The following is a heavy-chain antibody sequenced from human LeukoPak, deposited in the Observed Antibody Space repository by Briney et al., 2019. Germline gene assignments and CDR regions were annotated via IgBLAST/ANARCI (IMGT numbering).Heavy chain of an antibody. D-gene: IGHD3-3*01. CDR2: INWNGGST. Sequence: GGSLRLSCAASGFTFDDYGMSWVRQAPGKGLEWVSGINWNGGSTGYADSVKGRFTISRDNAKNSLYLQMNSLRAEDTALYYCTTDDGGYYDFWSGPLRGDYFDYWGQGTLVTVSS. J-gene: IGHJ4*02. V-gene: IGHV3-20*04. CDR1: GFTFDDYG. CDR3: TTDDGGYYDFWSGPLRGDYFDY.